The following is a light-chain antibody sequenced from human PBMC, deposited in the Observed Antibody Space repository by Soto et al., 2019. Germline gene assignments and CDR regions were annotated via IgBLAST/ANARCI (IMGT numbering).Light chain of an antibody. CDR1: QSVSSSY. Sequence: EIVLTQSPATLSLSPGEGATLSCRASQSVSSSYLAWYQQKPGQAPRLLIFGASTRATGIPDRFSGSGSGTDFTLTISSLQTDDFSTYYCQQYHSYWTFGQGTKVDIK. CDR3: QQYHSYWT. V-gene: IGKV3-20*01. CDR2: GAS. J-gene: IGKJ1*01.